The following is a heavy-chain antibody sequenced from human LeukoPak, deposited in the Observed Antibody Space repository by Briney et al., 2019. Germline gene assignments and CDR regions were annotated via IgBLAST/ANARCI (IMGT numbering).Heavy chain of an antibody. J-gene: IGHJ3*02. CDR1: GFTFSSYG. V-gene: IGHV3-33*01. Sequence: GGSLRLSCAASGFTFSSYGMHWVRQAPGKGLEWVAVIWYDGSNKYYADSVKGRFTIPRDNSKNTLYLQMNSLRAEDTAVYYCARLGDYGAFDIWGQGTMVTVSS. CDR2: IWYDGSNK. CDR3: ARLGDYGAFDI. D-gene: IGHD4-17*01.